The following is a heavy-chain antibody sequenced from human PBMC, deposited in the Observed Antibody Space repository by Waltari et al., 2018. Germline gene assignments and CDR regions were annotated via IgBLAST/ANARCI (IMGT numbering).Heavy chain of an antibody. CDR3: ARGDLFFY. CDR1: GNTFTSHA. J-gene: IGHJ4*02. Sequence: QVQLVQSGAEVKKPGASVKVSCKASGNTFTSHAIHWVRQAPGHRLEWMGWINTDNGNTKYSQKFQGRVTITRDTSASTAYMELSSLRSEDTAIYYCARGDLFFYWGQGTLVTVSS. CDR2: INTDNGNT. V-gene: IGHV1-3*04.